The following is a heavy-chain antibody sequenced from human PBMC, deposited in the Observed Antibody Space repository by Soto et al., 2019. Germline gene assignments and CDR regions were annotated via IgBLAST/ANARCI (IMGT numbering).Heavy chain of an antibody. Sequence: QVQLQESGPGLVKPSQTLSLTCTVSGGSISSGDYYWSWIRQPPGKGLEWIGYIYYSGSTYYNPSIKSRVTISVDTSKNQFSLKLSSVTAADTAVYYCARAQLELTYLYYYYYGMDVWGQGTTVTVSS. D-gene: IGHD1-7*01. V-gene: IGHV4-30-4*01. J-gene: IGHJ6*02. CDR1: GGSISSGDYY. CDR3: ARAQLELTYLYYYYYGMDV. CDR2: IYYSGST.